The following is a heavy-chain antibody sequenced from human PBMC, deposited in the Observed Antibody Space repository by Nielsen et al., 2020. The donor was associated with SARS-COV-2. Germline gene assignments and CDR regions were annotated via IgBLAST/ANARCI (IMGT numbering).Heavy chain of an antibody. D-gene: IGHD3-9*01. CDR2: IDWDDDK. V-gene: IGHV2-70*11. CDR3: ARTYYDILTGYYYGMDV. J-gene: IGHJ6*02. CDR1: GFSLSTSGMC. Sequence: SGPTLVKPTQTLTLTCTFSGFSLSTSGMCVSWIRQPPGKALEWLARIDWDDDKYYSTSLKTRRTISKDTSKNQVVLTMTNMDPVDTATYYCARTYYDILTGYYYGMDVWGQGTTVTVSS.